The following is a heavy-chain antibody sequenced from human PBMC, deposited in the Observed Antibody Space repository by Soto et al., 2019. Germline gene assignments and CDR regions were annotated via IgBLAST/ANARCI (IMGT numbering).Heavy chain of an antibody. D-gene: IGHD3-3*01. J-gene: IGHJ6*02. Sequence: GGSLRLSCAASGFTFSSYAMHWVRQAPGKGLEWVAVISYDGSNKYYADSVKGRFTISRDNSKNTLYLQMNSLRAEDTAVYYCASKRARDFWSGYYLDYGMDVWGQGTTVTVS. CDR2: ISYDGSNK. CDR1: GFTFSSYA. V-gene: IGHV3-30-3*01. CDR3: ASKRARDFWSGYYLDYGMDV.